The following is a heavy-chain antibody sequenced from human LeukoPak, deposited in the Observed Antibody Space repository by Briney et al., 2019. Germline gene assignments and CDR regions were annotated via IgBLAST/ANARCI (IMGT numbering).Heavy chain of an antibody. V-gene: IGHV3-48*02. CDR1: GFTVSSFS. CDR3: ARDLHSGAYTFDY. CDR2: ISGSGGDI. J-gene: IGHJ4*02. D-gene: IGHD1-26*01. Sequence: GGSLRLSCAASGFTVSSFSMNWVRQAPGKGLEWVSYISGSGGDIHYADSVEGRFTISRNNAKNSLHLQMTSLRDEDTAVYYCARDLHSGAYTFDYWGQGTLVTVSS.